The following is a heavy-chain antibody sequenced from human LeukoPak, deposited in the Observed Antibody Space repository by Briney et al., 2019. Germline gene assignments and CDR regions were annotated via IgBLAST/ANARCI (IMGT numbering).Heavy chain of an antibody. CDR1: GFSFSSYW. CDR3: ARDVTNSGNYYDY. Sequence: GGSLRLSCAASGFSFSSYWMHWVRQSPGKGLVWVAQINVDGTRTRYAGSVKGRFTISRDNAKNTLYLQMNSLRAEDTAVYYCARDVTNSGNYYDYWGPGTLVTVSP. J-gene: IGHJ4*02. V-gene: IGHV3-74*01. D-gene: IGHD4-11*01. CDR2: INVDGTRT.